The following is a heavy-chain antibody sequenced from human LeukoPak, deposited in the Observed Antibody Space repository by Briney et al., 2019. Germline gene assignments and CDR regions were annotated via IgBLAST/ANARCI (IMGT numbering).Heavy chain of an antibody. CDR1: GFTFSSYA. V-gene: IGHV3-53*04. CDR2: IYSGGST. Sequence: GGSMRLSCVSSGFTFSSYAMNWVRQAPGKGLEWVSVIYSGGSTYYADSVKGRFTISRHNSKNTLYLQMNSLRAEDTAVYYCARGSTSYYYGMDVWGQGTTVTVSS. D-gene: IGHD2-2*01. J-gene: IGHJ6*02. CDR3: ARGSTSYYYGMDV.